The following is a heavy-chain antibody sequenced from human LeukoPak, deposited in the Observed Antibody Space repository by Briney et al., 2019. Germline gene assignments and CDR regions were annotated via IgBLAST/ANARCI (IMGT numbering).Heavy chain of an antibody. V-gene: IGHV3-7*01. CDR2: INQDGSEK. J-gene: IGHJ5*02. CDR1: GFTFSSYW. CDR3: ARDPFGVVNWFDP. Sequence: PGGSLRLSCAASGFTFSSYWMSWVRQAPGKGLEWVANINQDGSEKYYVDSVKGRFTISRDNAKNSLYLQMNSLRAEDTAVYYCARDPFGVVNWFDPWGQGTLVTVSS. D-gene: IGHD3-3*01.